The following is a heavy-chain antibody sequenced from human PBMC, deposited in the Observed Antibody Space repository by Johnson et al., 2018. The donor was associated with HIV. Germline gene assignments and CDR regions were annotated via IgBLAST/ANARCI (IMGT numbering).Heavy chain of an antibody. CDR2: INWNGGST. D-gene: IGHD1-26*01. CDR3: ARVLLGATYSGSYYGAFDI. V-gene: IGHV3-20*04. CDR1: GFTFDDYG. J-gene: IGHJ3*02. Sequence: VQLVESGGGVVRPGGSVRLSCAASGFTFDDYGMSWVRQVPGKGLEWVSGINWNGGSTGHADSVKGRFTISRDNSKNTLYLQMNSLRAEDTAVYYCARVLLGATYSGSYYGAFDIWGQGTMVTVSS.